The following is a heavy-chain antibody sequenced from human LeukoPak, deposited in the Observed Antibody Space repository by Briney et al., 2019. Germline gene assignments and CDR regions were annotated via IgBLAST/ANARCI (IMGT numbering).Heavy chain of an antibody. J-gene: IGHJ4*02. V-gene: IGHV3-7*01. CDR1: GFTFSSYW. Sequence: PGGSLRLSCAASGFTFSSYWMSWVRQAPGKGLEWVANIKQDGSEKYYVDSVKGRFTISRDNAKNSLYLQMNSLRAEDTAVYYCARYTNPLWFRELLHYRYFDYWGQGTLVTVSS. D-gene: IGHD3-10*01. CDR3: ARYTNPLWFRELLHYRYFDY. CDR2: IKQDGSEK.